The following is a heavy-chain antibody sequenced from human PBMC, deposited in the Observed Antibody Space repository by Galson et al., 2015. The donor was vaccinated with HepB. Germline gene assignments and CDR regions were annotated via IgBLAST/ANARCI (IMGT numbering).Heavy chain of an antibody. CDR3: ARESSGHLDALDV. J-gene: IGHJ3*01. CDR1: GDIFTSDW. Sequence: QSGAEVKKPGESLKISCKGSGDIFTSDWIAWVRQMPGKGLEWMGIVYLGASDTRYSPSFQGQFTISADRSTTTAYLHWSSLKASDTAMYYCARESSGHLDALDVWGQGTMVTVSS. V-gene: IGHV5-51*01. CDR2: VYLGASDT. D-gene: IGHD3-22*01.